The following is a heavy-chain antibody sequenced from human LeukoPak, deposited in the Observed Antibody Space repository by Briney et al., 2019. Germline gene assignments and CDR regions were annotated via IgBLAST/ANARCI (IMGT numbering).Heavy chain of an antibody. CDR3: ARADCGGHCYPGYDAFDI. V-gene: IGHV3-30*03. J-gene: IGHJ3*02. D-gene: IGHD2-21*02. Sequence: GGSLRLSCAASGFTFSSYGMHWVRQAPGKGLEWVAVISYDGSNKYYADSVKGRFTISRDNSKNTLYLQMNSLRAEDTAVYYCARADCGGHCYPGYDAFDIWGQGTLVTVSS. CDR2: ISYDGSNK. CDR1: GFTFSSYG.